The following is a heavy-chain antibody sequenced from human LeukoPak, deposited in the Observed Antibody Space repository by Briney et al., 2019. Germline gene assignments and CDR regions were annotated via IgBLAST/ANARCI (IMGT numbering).Heavy chain of an antibody. CDR2: IYYSGST. CDR1: GGSISTSNYY. J-gene: IGHJ4*02. V-gene: IGHV4-39*07. D-gene: IGHD5-24*01. Sequence: PSETLSLTCTVSGGSISTSNYYWGWIRQPPGKGLEWIGYIYYSGSTYYNPSLKSRVTISVDTSKNQFSLKLSSVTAADTAVYYCARTVEMATIIDYWSQGTLVTVSS. CDR3: ARTVEMATIIDY.